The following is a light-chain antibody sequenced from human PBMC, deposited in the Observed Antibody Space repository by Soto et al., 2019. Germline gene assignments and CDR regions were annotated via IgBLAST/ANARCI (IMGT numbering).Light chain of an antibody. CDR3: QQYNTYSWT. J-gene: IGKJ1*01. CDR1: QTTGDW. CDR2: DAS. V-gene: IGKV1-5*01. Sequence: DIQMTQSTSALSAAVGDRVTITCRASQTTGDWLAWYQQKPGKAPNLLIYDASTLESGVPSRFSGSGSGTEFTLTISTLHPDDFATYFCQQYNTYSWTFGQGTKVDIK.